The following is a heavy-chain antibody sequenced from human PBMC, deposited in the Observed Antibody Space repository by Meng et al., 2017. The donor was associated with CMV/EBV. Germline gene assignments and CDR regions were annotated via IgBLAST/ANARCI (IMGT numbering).Heavy chain of an antibody. V-gene: IGHV3-74*01. D-gene: IGHD6-13*01. CDR1: GFTFSSYW. J-gene: IGHJ3*02. CDR3: ARRPGYSSSWSGDAFDI. Sequence: GESLKISCAASGFTFSSYWMHWVRPAPGKGLVWVSRINSDGSSTSYADSVKGRFTISRDNAKNTLYLQMNSLRAEDTAVYYCARRPGYSSSWSGDAFDIWGQGTMVTVSS. CDR2: INSDGSST.